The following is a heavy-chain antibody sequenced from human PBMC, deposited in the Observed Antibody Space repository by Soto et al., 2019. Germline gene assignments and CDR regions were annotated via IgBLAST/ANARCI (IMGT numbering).Heavy chain of an antibody. CDR2: ISGSGGST. CDR3: ARRVVANVRTFDY. J-gene: IGHJ4*02. D-gene: IGHD2-15*01. V-gene: IGHV3-23*01. CDR1: GFTFSSYA. Sequence: EVQLLESGGGLVQPGGSLRLSCAASGFTFSSYAMSWVRQAPGKGLEWVSAISGSGGSTYYADSVKGRFTISRDNSKNTLSLQLNSLRAEDTAVYYCARRVVANVRTFDYWGQGTLVTVSS.